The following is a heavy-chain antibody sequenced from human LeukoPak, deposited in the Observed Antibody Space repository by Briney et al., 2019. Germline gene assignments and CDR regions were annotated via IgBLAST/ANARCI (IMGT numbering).Heavy chain of an antibody. Sequence: SETLSLTCTVSAGSISSSSHHWGWIRQSPGKGLEWIGSIYYGRTTYYNPSLNSRVTISVVTSKNQFSLQLNSVTAADTVAYYCVRHDGRGGATMGALDSWGQGSLVTVSS. J-gene: IGHJ4*02. CDR3: VRHDGRGGATMGALDS. D-gene: IGHD5-12*01. CDR2: IYYGRTT. CDR1: AGSISSSSHH. V-gene: IGHV4-39*01.